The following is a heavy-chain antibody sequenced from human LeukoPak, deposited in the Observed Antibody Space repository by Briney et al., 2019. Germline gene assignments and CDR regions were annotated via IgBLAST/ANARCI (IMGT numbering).Heavy chain of an antibody. D-gene: IGHD3-22*01. CDR3: ARGTPSSGFTDY. J-gene: IGHJ4*02. V-gene: IGHV4-31*03. Sequence: PSETLSLTCSVSGASISSGAYYWTWIRRLPGKGLEWIGYIFYSGSTYYNPSLKSRLTISIDTSKNQFSLKLSSVTAADTAVYYCARGTPSSGFTDYWGQGTLVAVSS. CDR1: GASISSGAYY. CDR2: IFYSGST.